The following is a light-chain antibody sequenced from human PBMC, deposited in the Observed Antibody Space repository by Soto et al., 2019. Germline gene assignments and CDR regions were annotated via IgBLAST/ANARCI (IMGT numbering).Light chain of an antibody. Sequence: EIVLTQSPGTLSLSPGERATLSCRASQSFSSSYLAWYQQKPGQAPRLLIYGASSRATGIPDRFSGSGSGTDVTLTISSLETEDFAVYYCQHYGSALFTFGPGTKVYLK. CDR1: QSFSSSY. CDR2: GAS. J-gene: IGKJ3*01. CDR3: QHYGSALFT. V-gene: IGKV3-20*01.